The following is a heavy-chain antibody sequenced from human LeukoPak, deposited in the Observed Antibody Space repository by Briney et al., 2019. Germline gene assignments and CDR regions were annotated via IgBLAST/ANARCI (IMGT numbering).Heavy chain of an antibody. CDR3: ARLQRTAGTYYDY. D-gene: IGHD1-1*01. J-gene: IGHJ4*02. V-gene: IGHV5-51*01. Sequence: GESLKISCKGSGYSFTSYWIGWVRQMPGKGLEWMGIIYPGDSDIRYSPSFQGHVTISADKSISTAYLQWSSLKASDTATYYCARLQRTAGTYYDYWGQGTLVTVSS. CDR1: GYSFTSYW. CDR2: IYPGDSDI.